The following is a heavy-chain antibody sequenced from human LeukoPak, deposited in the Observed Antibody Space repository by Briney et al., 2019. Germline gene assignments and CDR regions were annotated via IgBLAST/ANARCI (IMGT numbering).Heavy chain of an antibody. D-gene: IGHD3-10*01. CDR3: ARGGYYGSGSDFRFDP. Sequence: PSETLSLTCTVSGGSISSSSYYWGWIRQPPGKGLEWIGSIYYSGSTYYNPSLKSRVTISVDTSKSQFSLKLSSVTAADTAIYYCARGGYYGSGSDFRFDPWGQGTLVTVSS. V-gene: IGHV4-39*07. J-gene: IGHJ5*02. CDR2: IYYSGST. CDR1: GGSISSSSYY.